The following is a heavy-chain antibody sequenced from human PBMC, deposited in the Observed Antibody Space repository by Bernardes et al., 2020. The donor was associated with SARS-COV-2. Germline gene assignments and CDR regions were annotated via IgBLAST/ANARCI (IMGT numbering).Heavy chain of an antibody. D-gene: IGHD2-15*01. V-gene: IGHV4-4*02. CDR3: VRRPQGGFFDY. J-gene: IGHJ4*01. CDR1: GDSIRSHTW. Sequence: SETLSLTCAVSGDSIRSHTWWSWVRQPPGKGLQWVGEIFHTGSTHYHPSLESRVSISVDQTKSQFSLSLRSVTAADTAVYYCVRRPQGGFFDYWGHGALVTVSS. CDR2: IFHTGST.